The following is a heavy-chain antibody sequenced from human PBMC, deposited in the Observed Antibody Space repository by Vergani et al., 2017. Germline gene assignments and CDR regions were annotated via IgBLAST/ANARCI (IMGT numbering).Heavy chain of an antibody. CDR3: AKVPVGYDYVWGSYRYETFDY. V-gene: IGHV3-23*01. Sequence: EVQLLESGGGLVQPGGSLRLSCAASGFTFSSYAMSWVRQAPGKGLEWVSAISGSGGSTYYADSVKGRFTISRDNSKKTLYLQMNSLRAEDTAVYYCAKVPVGYDYVWGSYRYETFDYWGQGTLVTVSS. J-gene: IGHJ4*02. D-gene: IGHD3-16*02. CDR2: ISGSGGST. CDR1: GFTFSSYA.